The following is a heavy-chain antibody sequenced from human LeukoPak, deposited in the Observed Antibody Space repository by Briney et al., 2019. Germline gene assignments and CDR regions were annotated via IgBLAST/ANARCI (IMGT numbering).Heavy chain of an antibody. V-gene: IGHV4-59*01. CDR2: IYYSGST. CDR1: GGSISSYY. J-gene: IGHJ4*02. Sequence: PSETLSLTCTVSGGSISSYYWSWIRQPPGKGLEWIGYIYYSGSTNYNPSLKTRVTISVDTSKNQFSLKLSSVTAADTAVYYCARVVGGYFDYWGQGTLVTVSS. CDR3: ARVVGGYFDY.